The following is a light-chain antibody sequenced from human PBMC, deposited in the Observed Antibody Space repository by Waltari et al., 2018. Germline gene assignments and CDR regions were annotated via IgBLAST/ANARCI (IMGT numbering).Light chain of an antibody. CDR1: QSVRIY. CDR2: HPS. CDR3: QHYKSLPVS. Sequence: IVLTQSPGTLSLSPGERATLSCRASQSVRIYLAWYQQKPGQSPRLLIYHPSTRATGIPDRFSGSGSGTDFSLTISGLEPEDFAVYYCQHYKSLPVSFGQGTRVEIK. J-gene: IGKJ1*01. V-gene: IGKV3-20*01.